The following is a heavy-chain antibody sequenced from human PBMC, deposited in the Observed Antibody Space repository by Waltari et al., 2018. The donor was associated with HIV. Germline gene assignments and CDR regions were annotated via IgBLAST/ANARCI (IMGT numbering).Heavy chain of an antibody. CDR2: SGNKANNHNT. J-gene: IGHJ4*02. D-gene: IGHD3-10*01. Sequence: EVQRVESGGGLVQPGGFLRRSCAASGFSFRYRYMDLVRQALGNGLEWVGRSGNKANNHNTEYAASLKGRFTISRDDSCNSLYLQMNSLKTEDTAVYYCARVGRSTGGGNYWGQGTLVTVSS. CDR3: ARVGRSTGGGNY. CDR1: GFSFRYRY. V-gene: IGHV3-72*01.